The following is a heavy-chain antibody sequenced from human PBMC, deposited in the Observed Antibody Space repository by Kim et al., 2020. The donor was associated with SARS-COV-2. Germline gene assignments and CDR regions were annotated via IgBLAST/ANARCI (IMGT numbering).Heavy chain of an antibody. D-gene: IGHD3-22*01. V-gene: IGHV1-46*01. CDR2: INPSGGST. J-gene: IGHJ3*02. CDR3: ARIYGYYYDSSGKGAHDI. Sequence: ASVKVSCKASGYTFTSYYMHWVRQAPGQGLEWMGIINPSGGSTSYAQKFQGRVTMTRDTSTSTVYMELSSLRSEDTAVYYCARIYGYYYDSSGKGAHDIWGQGTMVTVSS. CDR1: GYTFTSYY.